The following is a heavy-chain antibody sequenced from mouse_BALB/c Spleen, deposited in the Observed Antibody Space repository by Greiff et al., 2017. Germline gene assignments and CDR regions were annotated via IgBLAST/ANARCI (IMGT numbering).Heavy chain of an antibody. D-gene: IGHD2-4*01. CDR1: GFSLTSYG. CDR3: AKDGIYYDYFYAMDY. V-gene: IGHV2-5-1*01. Sequence: QVHVKQSGPSLVQPSQSLSITCTVSGFSLTSYGVHWVRQSPGKGLEWLGVIWRGGSTDYNAAFMSRLSITKDNSKSQVFFKMNSLQADDTAIYYCAKDGIYYDYFYAMDYWGQGTSVTVSS. CDR2: IWRGGST. J-gene: IGHJ4*01.